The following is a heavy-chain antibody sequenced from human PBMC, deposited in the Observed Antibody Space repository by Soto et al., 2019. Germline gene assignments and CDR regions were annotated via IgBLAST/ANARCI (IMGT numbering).Heavy chain of an antibody. CDR1: GFSVSNNY. CDR2: IYADGTT. D-gene: IGHD4-17*01. V-gene: IGHV3-53*04. Sequence: EVPLVESGGGLVQPGGSLRLSCVVSGFSVSNNYMSWVRQAPGMRLDWVSVIYADGTTYYVDSVKGRFTISRHNSRNTLYVQMDSLRTEDTAVYYCARGGGPFINSVTNPFDYWGQGTLVTVSS. CDR3: ARGGGPFINSVTNPFDY. J-gene: IGHJ4*02.